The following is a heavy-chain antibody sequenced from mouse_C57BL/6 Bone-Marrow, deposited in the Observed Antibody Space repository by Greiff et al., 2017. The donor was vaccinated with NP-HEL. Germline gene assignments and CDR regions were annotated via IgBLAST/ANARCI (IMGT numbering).Heavy chain of an antibody. CDR2: INYDGSST. V-gene: IGHV5-16*01. CDR1: GFTFSDYY. CDR3: ARDTGHFDD. D-gene: IGHD4-1*01. J-gene: IGHJ2*01. Sequence: EVQVVESEGGLVQPGSSMKLSCTASGFTFSDYYMAWVRQVPEKGLEWVANINYDGSSTYYLDSLKSRFIISRDNAKNILYLQMSSLKSEDTATYYCARDTGHFDDWGQGTTLTVSS.